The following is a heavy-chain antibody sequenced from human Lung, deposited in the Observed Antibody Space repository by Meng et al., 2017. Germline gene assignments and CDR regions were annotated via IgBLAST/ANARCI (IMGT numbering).Heavy chain of an antibody. CDR2: IDPKTGDT. V-gene: IGHV1-2*06. CDR3: ARDEDISAAGKLFGDY. J-gene: IGHJ4*01. Sequence: QVQLGQSVAEVNKPGASVKVSCKPSGYNFPDYYIHWVRRAPGQGLEWMERIDPKTGDTHYALKFQGRVTMTGDTSISTAYMELSGLRSDDTAMYYCARDEDISAAGKLFGDYWGHGTLVTVSS. CDR1: GYNFPDYY. D-gene: IGHD6-13*01.